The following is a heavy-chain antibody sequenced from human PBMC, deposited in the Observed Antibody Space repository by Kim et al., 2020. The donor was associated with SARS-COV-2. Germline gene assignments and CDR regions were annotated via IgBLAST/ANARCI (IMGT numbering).Heavy chain of an antibody. CDR1: GYSFTSYW. D-gene: IGHD6-13*01. V-gene: IGHV5-51*01. CDR2: IYPGDSDT. Sequence: GESLKISCKGSGYSFTSYWIAWVRQMPGKGLEWMGIIYPGDSDTRYSPSFLGQVTISADKSISTAYLQWSSLKASDTAMYYCARHPVRGASAAGSNWFDPWGQGTLVTVSP. CDR3: ARHPVRGASAAGSNWFDP. J-gene: IGHJ5*02.